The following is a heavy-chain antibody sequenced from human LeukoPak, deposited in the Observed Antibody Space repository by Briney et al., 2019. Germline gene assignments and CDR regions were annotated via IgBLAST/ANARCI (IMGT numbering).Heavy chain of an antibody. V-gene: IGHV7-4-1*02. J-gene: IGHJ3*02. CDR2: INADSGNP. CDR3: AREILRFDI. CDR1: GYSFNSQG. Sequence: ASVKVSCKASGYSFNSQGMNWVRQAPGQGLEWMGWINADSGNPTYAQGFTGRFVFSLDSSVSTAYLQISNLMPEDTAKYYCAREILRFDIWGQGTMVTVSS.